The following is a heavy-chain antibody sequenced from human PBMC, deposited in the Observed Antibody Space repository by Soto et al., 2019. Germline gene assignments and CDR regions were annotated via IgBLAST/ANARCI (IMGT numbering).Heavy chain of an antibody. CDR2: INPSGGST. CDR1: GYTFTSYY. J-gene: IGHJ5*02. Sequence: GASVKVSCKASGYTFTSYYMHWVRQAPGQGLEWMGIINPSGGSTSYAQKFQGRVTMTRDTSTSTVYMELSSLRSEDTAVYYCARDYYDSSGYLESRSYNWFDPWGQGTLVTVSS. CDR3: ARDYYDSSGYLESRSYNWFDP. D-gene: IGHD3-22*01. V-gene: IGHV1-46*01.